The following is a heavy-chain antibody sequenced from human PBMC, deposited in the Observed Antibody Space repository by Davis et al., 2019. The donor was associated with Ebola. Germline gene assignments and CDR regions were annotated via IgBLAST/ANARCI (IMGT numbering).Heavy chain of an antibody. Sequence: PGGSLRLSCAASGFTFSSYEMNWVRQAPGKGLEWVANIKQDGSEKYYVDSVKGRFTISRDNAKNSLYLQMNSLRAEDTAVYYCARVVTMIVVTWGQGTLVTVSS. V-gene: IGHV3-7*01. CDR1: GFTFSSYE. CDR2: IKQDGSEK. CDR3: ARVVTMIVVT. J-gene: IGHJ4*02. D-gene: IGHD3-22*01.